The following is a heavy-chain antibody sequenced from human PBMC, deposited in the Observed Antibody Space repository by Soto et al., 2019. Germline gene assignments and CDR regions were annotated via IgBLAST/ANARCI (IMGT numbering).Heavy chain of an antibody. J-gene: IGHJ6*02. CDR2: MNPNSGNT. CDR1: GYTFTSYD. CDR3: AREKTSYGMDV. V-gene: IGHV1-8*01. Sequence: QVQLVQSGAEVKKPGASVKVSCKASGYTFTSYDINWVRQATGQGLEWMGWMNPNSGNTGYAQKFQGKVTITRNTSKSTAYMELSSLRSEDTAVYYGAREKTSYGMDVWGQGTTVTVSS.